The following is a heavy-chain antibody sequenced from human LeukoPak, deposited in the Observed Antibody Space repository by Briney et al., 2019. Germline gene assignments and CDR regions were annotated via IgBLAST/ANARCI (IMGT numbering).Heavy chain of an antibody. CDR3: AKDATGIAAAGIDY. D-gene: IGHD6-13*01. CDR2: IRYDGSNK. CDR1: GFTFSSYG. J-gene: IGHJ4*02. V-gene: IGHV3-30*02. Sequence: GGSLRLSCAASGFTFSSYGMHWVRQAPGKGLEWVAFIRYDGSNKYYADSVKGRFTISRDNAKNSLYLQMNSLRAEDMALYYCAKDATGIAAAGIDYWGQGTLVTVSS.